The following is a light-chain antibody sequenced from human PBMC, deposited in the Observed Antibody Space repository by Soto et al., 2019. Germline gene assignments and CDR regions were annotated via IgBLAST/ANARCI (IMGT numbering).Light chain of an antibody. CDR2: GAS. J-gene: IGKJ2*01. Sequence: EIVLTQSPGTLSLSPGERATLSCRASQSVSSSFLAWYQQKPGQAPRLLISGASSRATGVPDRFSGSGSGTDFSLTISRLEPEDFAVYYCQQYGSSPTCGQGTKREIK. CDR1: QSVSSSF. CDR3: QQYGSSPT. V-gene: IGKV3-20*01.